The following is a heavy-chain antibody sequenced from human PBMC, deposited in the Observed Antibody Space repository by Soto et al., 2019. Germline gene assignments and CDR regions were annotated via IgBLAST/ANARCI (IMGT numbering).Heavy chain of an antibody. Sequence: AASVKVSCKASGYTFTSYAMHWVCQAPGQRLEWMGWINAGNGNTKYSQKFQGRVTITRDTSASTAYVELSSLRSEDTAVYYCARGRGGYCSGGSCWSFDPWGQGTLVTVSS. J-gene: IGHJ5*02. D-gene: IGHD2-15*01. CDR1: GYTFTSYA. CDR3: ARGRGGYCSGGSCWSFDP. CDR2: INAGNGNT. V-gene: IGHV1-3*01.